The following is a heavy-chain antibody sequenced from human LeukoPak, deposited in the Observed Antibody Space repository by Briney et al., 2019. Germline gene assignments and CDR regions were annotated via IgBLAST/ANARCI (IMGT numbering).Heavy chain of an antibody. Sequence: GGSLRLSCAASGFTFSSYWMHWVRQAPGKGLVWVSRINSDGSSTSYADSVKGRLTISRDNAKNTLYLQMNSLRAEDTAVYYCARGGYDFWSGYHGAFDIWGQGTMVTVSS. CDR1: GFTFSSYW. CDR3: ARGGYDFWSGYHGAFDI. D-gene: IGHD3-3*01. V-gene: IGHV3-74*01. CDR2: INSDGSST. J-gene: IGHJ3*02.